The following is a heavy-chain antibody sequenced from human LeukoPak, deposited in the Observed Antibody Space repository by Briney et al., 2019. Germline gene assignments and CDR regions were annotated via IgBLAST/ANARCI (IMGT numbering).Heavy chain of an antibody. CDR2: INLDGTT. CDR3: ARSISVTAVFDS. V-gene: IGHV3-53*01. D-gene: IGHD4-17*01. J-gene: IGHJ4*02. CDR1: GFTVGFTVTNNY. Sequence: GGSLRLSCAASGFTVGFTVTNNYISWGRQAPGKGLEWVSNINLDGTTHYANSVKGRFTISRDNLKNTVYLQLNSLKPEDTAVYYCARSISVTAVFDSWGQGTLVTVSS.